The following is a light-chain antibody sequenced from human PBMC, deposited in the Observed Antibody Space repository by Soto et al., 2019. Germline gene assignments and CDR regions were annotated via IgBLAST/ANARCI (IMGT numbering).Light chain of an antibody. J-gene: IGLJ3*02. CDR1: SSDVGGYNY. CDR3: SSYTSSSTPWV. Sequence: QSVLTQPASVSRSPGQSITISCTGTSSDVGGYNYVSWYQQHPGKAPKLMIYDASNRPSGVSNRFSGSKSGNTASLTISGLQAEDEADYYCSSYTSSSTPWVFGGGTKLTV. V-gene: IGLV2-14*01. CDR2: DAS.